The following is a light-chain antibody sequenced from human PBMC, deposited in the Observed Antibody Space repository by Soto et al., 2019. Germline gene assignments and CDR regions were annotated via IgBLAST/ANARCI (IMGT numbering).Light chain of an antibody. V-gene: IGLV2-14*03. CDR1: SNDVGDYDY. CDR3: SSYTISSTWV. J-gene: IGLJ3*02. Sequence: QSALTQPASVSGSPGQSITISCTGTSNDVGDYDYVSWYQHHPGKAPKLMIYDVNNRPSGVSNRFSGSKSGNTASLTISGLQTEDGADYYCSSYTISSTWVFGGGITVTVL. CDR2: DVN.